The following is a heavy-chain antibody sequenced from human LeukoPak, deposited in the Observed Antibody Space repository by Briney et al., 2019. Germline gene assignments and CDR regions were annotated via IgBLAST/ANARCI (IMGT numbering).Heavy chain of an antibody. D-gene: IGHD6-13*01. CDR1: GFTFSNAW. CDR2: IKSKTDGGTT. Sequence: GGSLRLSCPASGFTFSNAWMSGVGQAPGKGLDWVGRIKSKTDGGTTDYAAPVKGRFTISRDDSKNTLYLQMNSLKTEDTAVYYCTTGGSSSWSGYWGQGTLVTVSS. J-gene: IGHJ4*02. CDR3: TTGGSSSWSGY. V-gene: IGHV3-15*01.